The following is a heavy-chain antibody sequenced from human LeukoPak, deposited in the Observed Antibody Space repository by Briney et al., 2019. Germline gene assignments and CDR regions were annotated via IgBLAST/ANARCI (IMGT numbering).Heavy chain of an antibody. CDR2: ISGSGGST. CDR1: GFTFSSYA. CDR3: AKGVAVAGYYFDY. Sequence: TRGSLRLSCAASGFTFSSYAMSWVRQAPGKGLEWVSAISGSGGSTYYADSVKGRFTISRDNSKNTLYLQMNSLRAEDTAVYYCAKGVAVAGYYFDYWGQGTLVTVSS. J-gene: IGHJ4*02. V-gene: IGHV3-23*01. D-gene: IGHD6-19*01.